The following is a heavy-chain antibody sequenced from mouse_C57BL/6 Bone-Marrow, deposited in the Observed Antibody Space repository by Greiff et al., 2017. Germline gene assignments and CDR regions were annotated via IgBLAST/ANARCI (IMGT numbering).Heavy chain of an antibody. J-gene: IGHJ1*03. Sequence: EVKLMESGEGLVKPGGSLKLSCAASGFTFSSYAMSWVRQTPEKRLEWVAYISSGGDYIYYADTVKGRFTISRDNARNTLYLQMSSLKSEDTAMYYWTRAQKNGRGYWYFDVGGTGTTVTVSS. V-gene: IGHV5-9-1*02. CDR3: TRAQKNGRGYWYFDV. D-gene: IGHD1-1*01. CDR2: ISSGGDYI. CDR1: GFTFSSYA.